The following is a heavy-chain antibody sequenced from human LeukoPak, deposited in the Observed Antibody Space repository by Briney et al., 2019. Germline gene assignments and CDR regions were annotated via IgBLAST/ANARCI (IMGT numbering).Heavy chain of an antibody. J-gene: IGHJ5*02. V-gene: IGHV4-59*01. CDR3: ARDRGRSGQRRGWTFDP. Sequence: SETLSLTCTVSGDSISTSYWSWIRQPPGKGLEWIAYMFNSGSFNYNPSLKSRVTISVVTSKNQFSLKLTSVTAADTAVYYCARDRGRSGQRRGWTFDPWGQGTQVTVSS. D-gene: IGHD6-19*01. CDR1: GDSISTSY. CDR2: MFNSGSF.